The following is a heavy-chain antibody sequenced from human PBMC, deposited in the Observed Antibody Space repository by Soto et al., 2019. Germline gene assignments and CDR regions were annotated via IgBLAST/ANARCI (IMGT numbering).Heavy chain of an antibody. D-gene: IGHD3-9*01. J-gene: IGHJ6*02. CDR2: IDPSDSYT. CDR1: GYSFTSYW. CDR3: VILTGSPPYYYYGMDV. Sequence: GESLKISCKGSGYSFTSYWIGWVRQMPGKGLEWMGRIDPSDSYTNYSPSFQGHVTISADKSISTAYLQWSSLKASDTAMYYCVILTGSPPYYYYGMDVWGQGTTVTVSS. V-gene: IGHV5-10-1*01.